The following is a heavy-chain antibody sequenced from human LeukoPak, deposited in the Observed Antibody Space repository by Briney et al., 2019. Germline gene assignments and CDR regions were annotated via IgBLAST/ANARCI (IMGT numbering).Heavy chain of an antibody. V-gene: IGHV4-4*07. CDR1: GGSIRSYY. J-gene: IGHJ4*02. CDR2: IYTSGST. CDR3: ARVGEDYYDSSGYWRGFFDY. Sequence: SETLSLTCTVSGGSIRSYYWSWIRQPAGKGLDWIGRIYTSGSTYYNPSLKSRVTISVDRSKNQFSLKLSSVTAADTAVYYCARVGEDYYDSSGYWRGFFDYWGQGTLVTVSS. D-gene: IGHD3-22*01.